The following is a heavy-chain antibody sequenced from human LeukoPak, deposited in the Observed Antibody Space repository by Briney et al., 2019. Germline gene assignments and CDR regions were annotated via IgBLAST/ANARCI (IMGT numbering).Heavy chain of an antibody. CDR2: ISRNGSST. CDR1: GFTFSSYG. CDR3: TKVLWGLTLLSSDF. J-gene: IGHJ4*02. V-gene: IGHV3-64*01. Sequence: GGSLRLSCAASGFTFSSYGLHWVRQAPGKGLEYVSAISRNGSSTNYANSVKGRFTVSRDNAKNTLYLQMGSLRAEDTALYYCTKVLWGLTLLSSDFWGQGTLVTVSS. D-gene: IGHD2-21*01.